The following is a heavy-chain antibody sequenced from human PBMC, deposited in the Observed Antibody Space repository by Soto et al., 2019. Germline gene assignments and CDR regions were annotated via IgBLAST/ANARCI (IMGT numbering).Heavy chain of an antibody. Sequence: SEILSLTCTVSGGSISSSSYYWGWIRQPPGKGLEWIGSIYYSGSTYYNPSLKSRVTISVDTSKNQFSLKLSSVTAADTAVYYCARLGYYDYVWGSYPPRYYYYGMDVWGQGTTVTVSS. CDR1: GGSISSSSYY. CDR3: ARLGYYDYVWGSYPPRYYYYGMDV. D-gene: IGHD3-16*01. J-gene: IGHJ6*02. CDR2: IYYSGST. V-gene: IGHV4-39*01.